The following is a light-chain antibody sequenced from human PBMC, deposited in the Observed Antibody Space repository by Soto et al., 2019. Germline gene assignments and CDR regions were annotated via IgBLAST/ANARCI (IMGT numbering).Light chain of an antibody. Sequence: QSVLTQPPSVSGAPGQRVTISCTGSSSNIGAGYDVHWYQQLPGTAPKLLIYGNSNRPSGVPDRFSGSKSGTSASLAITGLQAEDEADYYCQSYDSSLRGSVVFGGGTKLPVL. J-gene: IGLJ2*01. CDR3: QSYDSSLRGSVV. CDR1: SSNIGAGYD. CDR2: GNS. V-gene: IGLV1-40*01.